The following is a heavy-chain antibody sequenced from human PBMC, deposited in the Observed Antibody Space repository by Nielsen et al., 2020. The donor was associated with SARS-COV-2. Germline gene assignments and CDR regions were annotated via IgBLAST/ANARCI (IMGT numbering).Heavy chain of an antibody. Sequence: GGSLRPSFVVSGSRFSDHYMDWVRQAPGKGLEWVGRPRNKANNYITEYAASVKGRFTISRDDSKNTWFLQMKSLKSEDTAVYYCAREAAAGPQDHWGQGTLVTVSS. CDR1: GSRFSDHY. CDR2: PRNKANNYIT. J-gene: IGHJ4*02. CDR3: AREAAAGPQDH. V-gene: IGHV3-72*01. D-gene: IGHD6-13*01.